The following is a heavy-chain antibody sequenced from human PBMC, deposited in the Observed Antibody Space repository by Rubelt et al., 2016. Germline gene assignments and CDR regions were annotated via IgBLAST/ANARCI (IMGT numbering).Heavy chain of an antibody. J-gene: IGHJ4*02. CDR3: ARGLSGWRFIDY. V-gene: IGHV3-21*04. D-gene: IGHD6-19*01. CDR2: ISSSGSYI. Sequence: MGLEWVSSISSSGSYIYYADSVKGRFTISRDNAKNSLYLQMNSLRAEDTAVYYCARGLSGWRFIDYWGQGTLVTVSS.